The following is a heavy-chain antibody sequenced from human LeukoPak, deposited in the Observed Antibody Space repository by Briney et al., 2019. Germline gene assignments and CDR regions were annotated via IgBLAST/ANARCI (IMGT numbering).Heavy chain of an antibody. D-gene: IGHD4-23*01. Sequence: SETLSLTCTVSGGSISSSSYYWGWIRQPPGKGLEWIGSIYYSGSTNYNPSLKSRVTISVDTSKNQFSLKLSSVTAADTAVYYCARGSREKGGNLNYYYYMDVWGKGTTVTISS. CDR2: IYYSGST. CDR1: GGSISSSSYY. CDR3: ARGSREKGGNLNYYYYMDV. J-gene: IGHJ6*03. V-gene: IGHV4-39*07.